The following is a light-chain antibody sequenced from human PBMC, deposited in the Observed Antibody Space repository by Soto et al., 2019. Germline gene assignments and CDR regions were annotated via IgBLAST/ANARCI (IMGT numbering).Light chain of an antibody. CDR2: GSS. J-gene: IGKJ1*01. V-gene: IGKV1-39*01. Sequence: DIQMTQSPSSLSASVGDRVTITCRASQTISSYLNWYQQNPGRAPTLLIYGSSSLQTGVPSRFSGSGSGTDFTLTITSLQPEDFATYYCQQTYSIPLTFGQGTKV. CDR3: QQTYSIPLT. CDR1: QTISSY.